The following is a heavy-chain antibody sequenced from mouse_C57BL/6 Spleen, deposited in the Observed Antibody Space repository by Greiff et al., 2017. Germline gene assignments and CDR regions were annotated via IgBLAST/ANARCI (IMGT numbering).Heavy chain of an antibody. D-gene: IGHD1-1*01. Sequence: EVKLVESVAELVRPGASVKLSCTASGFNIKNTYMHWVKQRPEQGLEWIGRIDPANGNTKYAPKFQGKATITADTSSNTAYLQLSSLTSEDTAIYYCARGGVTTVVADAMDYWGQGTSVTVSS. CDR2: IDPANGNT. CDR1: GFNIKNTY. J-gene: IGHJ4*01. V-gene: IGHV14-3*01. CDR3: ARGGVTTVVADAMDY.